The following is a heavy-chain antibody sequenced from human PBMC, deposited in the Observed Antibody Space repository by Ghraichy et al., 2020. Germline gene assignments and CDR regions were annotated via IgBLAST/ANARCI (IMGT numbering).Heavy chain of an antibody. J-gene: IGHJ3*02. Sequence: SGPTLVKPTQTLTLTCTFSGFSLSTSGVGVGWIRQPPGKALEWLALIYWNDDKRYSPSLKSRLTITKDTSKNQVVLTMTNMDPVDTATYYCAHPFDCSSAVCYRAFDIWGQGTMVTVSS. D-gene: IGHD2-8*01. CDR2: IYWNDDK. CDR3: AHPFDCSSAVCYRAFDI. CDR1: GFSLSTSGVG. V-gene: IGHV2-5*01.